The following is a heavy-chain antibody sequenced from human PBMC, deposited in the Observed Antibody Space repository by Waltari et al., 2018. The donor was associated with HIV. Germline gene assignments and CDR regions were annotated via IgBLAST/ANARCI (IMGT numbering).Heavy chain of an antibody. D-gene: IGHD6-19*01. J-gene: IGHJ4*02. CDR2: INGGNLQT. CDR3: ATGTDWLVNVLEY. CDR1: GFNFNNNV. Sequence: QIQLVQSGAEVKKPGASVKVSCKTSGFNFNNNVIHWVRQAPGQGLEWMGSINGGNLQTRYSQMVQGRVRFTRDTSETTSFMEVSSLKVEDTAIYFCATGTDWLVNVLEYWGQGTLVTVSS. V-gene: IGHV1-3*01.